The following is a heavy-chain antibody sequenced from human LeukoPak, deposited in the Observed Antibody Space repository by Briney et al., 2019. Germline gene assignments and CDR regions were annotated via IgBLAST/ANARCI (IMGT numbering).Heavy chain of an antibody. CDR3: ATDPSGPSDSSGWYYFDN. V-gene: IGHV3-7*01. Sequence: PGGSLRLSCAASGFIVSNYCMGWVRQAPGKGLEWVAYIKQDASETYYVDSVRGRFSISRDNAKNSLSLQMNSLRAEDTAVYYCATDPSGPSDSSGWYYFDNWGQGTLVTVSS. CDR1: GFIVSNYC. J-gene: IGHJ4*02. CDR2: IKQDASET. D-gene: IGHD6-19*01.